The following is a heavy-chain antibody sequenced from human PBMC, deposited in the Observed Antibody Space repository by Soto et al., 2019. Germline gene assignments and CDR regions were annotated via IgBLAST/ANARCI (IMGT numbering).Heavy chain of an antibody. D-gene: IGHD5-12*01. J-gene: IGHJ4*01. CDR1: GFTFSSYA. CDR3: AKEPYSGYFLSVDY. V-gene: IGHV3-23*01. Sequence: GGSLRHSCAASGFTFSSYAMNWVRQAPGKGLEWVSAISGSGGSTYHAESVKGRFTISRDNSKNTLYLQMNSLRAEDTAVYYYAKEPYSGYFLSVDYWGHGTLVTVSS. CDR2: ISGSGGST.